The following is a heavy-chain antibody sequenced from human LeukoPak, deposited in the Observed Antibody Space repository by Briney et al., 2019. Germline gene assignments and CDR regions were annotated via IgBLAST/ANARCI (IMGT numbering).Heavy chain of an antibody. J-gene: IGHJ5*02. V-gene: IGHV3-30*03. CDR3: ARDSGGFDP. Sequence: GGSLRLSCAASGFMFSSHGMHWVRQAPGKGLEWVAVISYDGSKKYYADSVKGRFTISRDNANNSLYLQMNSLRAEDTAVYYCARDSGGFDPWGQGTLVTVSS. CDR2: ISYDGSKK. CDR1: GFMFSSHG. D-gene: IGHD3-10*01.